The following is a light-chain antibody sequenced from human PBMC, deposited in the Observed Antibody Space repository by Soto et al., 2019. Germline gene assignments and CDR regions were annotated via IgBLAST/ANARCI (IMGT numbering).Light chain of an antibody. V-gene: IGKV1-5*01. Sequence: IQMPPSPATLSASVAERVLITCRARQSISSWLAWYQQKPGKAPKLLIYDASSLESGVPSRFSGSGSGTEFTLTISSLQPDDFATYYCQQYNSYSPWTFGQGTNVDI. CDR1: QSISSW. CDR2: DAS. J-gene: IGKJ1*01. CDR3: QQYNSYSPWT.